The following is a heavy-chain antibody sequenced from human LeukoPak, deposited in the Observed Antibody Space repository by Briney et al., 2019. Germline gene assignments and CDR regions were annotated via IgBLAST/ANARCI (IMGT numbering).Heavy chain of an antibody. CDR1: GSTFLISD. V-gene: IGHV3-21*01. Sequence: GGSLRLPCAASGSTFLISDMNWVRQAPGKGLEWVSSISSDSNHIPYADSVRGRFPISRDNAQNSLYLQMHSLTAEDAATYHGARGVRPAAFDIGGQETMVTVS. D-gene: IGHD5/OR15-5a*01. J-gene: IGHJ3*02. CDR3: ARGVRPAAFDI. CDR2: ISSDSNHI.